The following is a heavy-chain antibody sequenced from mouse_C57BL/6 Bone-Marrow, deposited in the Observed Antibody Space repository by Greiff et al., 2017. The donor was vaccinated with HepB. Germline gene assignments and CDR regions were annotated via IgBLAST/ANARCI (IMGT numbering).Heavy chain of an antibody. J-gene: IGHJ2*01. V-gene: IGHV1-50*01. Sequence: QVHVKQPGAELVKPGASVKLSCKASGYTFTSYWMQWVKQRPGQGLEWIGEIDPSDSYTNYNQKFKGKATLTVDTSSSTAYMQLSSLTSEDSAVYYCARGARYWGQGTTLTVSS. CDR2: IDPSDSYT. D-gene: IGHD3-1*01. CDR3: ARGARY. CDR1: GYTFTSYW.